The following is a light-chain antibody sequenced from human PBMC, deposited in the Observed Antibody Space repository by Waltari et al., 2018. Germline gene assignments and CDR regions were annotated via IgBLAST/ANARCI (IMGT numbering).Light chain of an antibody. CDR3: QQYNNWPRT. CDR2: GAS. J-gene: IGKJ1*01. CDR1: QSVSSN. Sequence: EIVMTQSPGTLSVSPGERATLSCRARQSVSSNLAWYQQKPGQAPRLLIYGASTRATGVPARFSGSGSGTAFTLTISSLHSEDFAVYYCQQYNNWPRTFGQGTKVEIK. V-gene: IGKV3-15*01.